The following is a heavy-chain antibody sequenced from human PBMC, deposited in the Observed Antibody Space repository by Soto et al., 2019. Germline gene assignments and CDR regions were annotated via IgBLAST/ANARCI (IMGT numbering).Heavy chain of an antibody. J-gene: IGHJ6*02. CDR2: ITSSSSYI. Sequence: EVQLVESGGGLVKPGGSLRLSCAASGFTFSSYSINWVRQAPGKGLEWVSSITSSSSYIYYADSVKGRFTISRDNAKNAPYLQMNSLRAEDTAVYYCARLSRENYCYYGMDVWGQATTVTVPS. CDR3: ARLSRENYCYYGMDV. CDR1: GFTFSSYS. V-gene: IGHV3-21*01.